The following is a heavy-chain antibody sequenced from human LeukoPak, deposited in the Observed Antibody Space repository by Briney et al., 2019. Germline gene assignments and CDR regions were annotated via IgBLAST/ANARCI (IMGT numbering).Heavy chain of an antibody. CDR3: ARPDTAMVGWNAFDI. Sequence: GESLKISCKTSGYMFTTYRIGWVRQVPGKGLEWMGIIYSGDSDTRYSPSFQGQVTISADKSISTAYLQWSSLKASDTAMYYCARPDTAMVGWNAFDIWGQGTMVTVSS. CDR2: IYSGDSDT. J-gene: IGHJ3*02. V-gene: IGHV5-51*01. D-gene: IGHD5-18*01. CDR1: GYMFTTYR.